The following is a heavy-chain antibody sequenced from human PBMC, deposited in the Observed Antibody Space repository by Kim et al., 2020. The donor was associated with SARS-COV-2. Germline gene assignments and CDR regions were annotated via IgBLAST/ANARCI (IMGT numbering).Heavy chain of an antibody. D-gene: IGHD3-22*01. Sequence: KSRITINPDTSKNQFSLQLNSVTPEDTAVYYCAREGSITMIVVGRNAFDIWGQGTMVTVSS. V-gene: IGHV6-1*01. CDR3: AREGSITMIVVGRNAFDI. J-gene: IGHJ3*02.